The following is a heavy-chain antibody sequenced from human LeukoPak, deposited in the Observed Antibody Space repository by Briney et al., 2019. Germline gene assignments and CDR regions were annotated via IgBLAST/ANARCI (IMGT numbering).Heavy chain of an antibody. J-gene: IGHJ4*02. Sequence: SVKVSCKASGGAFSSYAISWVRQAPGQGLEWMGRIIPILGIANYAQKFQGRVTITADKSTSTAYMELSSLRSEDTAVYYCARAGWYYYDSSGYLFNYYFDYWGQGTLVTVSS. CDR1: GGAFSSYA. CDR3: ARAGWYYYDSSGYLFNYYFDY. V-gene: IGHV1-69*04. CDR2: IIPILGIA. D-gene: IGHD3-22*01.